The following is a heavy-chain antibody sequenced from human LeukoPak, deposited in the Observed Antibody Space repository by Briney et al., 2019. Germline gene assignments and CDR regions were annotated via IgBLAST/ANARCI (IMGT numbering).Heavy chain of an antibody. Sequence: GGSLRLSCAASGFTFSGYGMNWVRQAPGKGLEWVSSITSSRHYIYYADSVKGRFTISRDNAKNSLFLQMNSLRAEDTAMYYCARVYYYDSSGYYSFFDYWGQGTLVTVSS. CDR1: GFTFSGYG. CDR2: ITSSRHYI. D-gene: IGHD3-22*01. CDR3: ARVYYYDSSGYYSFFDY. J-gene: IGHJ4*02. V-gene: IGHV3-21*01.